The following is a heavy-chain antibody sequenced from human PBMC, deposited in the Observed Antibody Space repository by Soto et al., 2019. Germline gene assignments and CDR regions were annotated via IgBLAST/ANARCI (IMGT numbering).Heavy chain of an antibody. CDR2: IYYSGST. D-gene: IGHD5-12*01. V-gene: IGHV4-59*08. CDR1: GGSISSYY. CDR3: ARQHGYSGLSRFDP. Sequence: SETLSLTCTVSGGSISSYYWSWIRQPPGKGLEWIGYIYYSGSTNYNPSLKSRVTISVDTSKNQFSLKLSSVTAADTAVYYCARQHGYSGLSRFDPWGQGTLVTVSS. J-gene: IGHJ5*02.